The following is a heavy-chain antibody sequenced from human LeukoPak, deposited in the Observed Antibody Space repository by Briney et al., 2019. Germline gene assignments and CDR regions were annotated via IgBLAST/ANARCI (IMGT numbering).Heavy chain of an antibody. Sequence: TGGSLRLSCVASGFTFLNYAVHWVRQAPGKGLEWVALMSYDGNNNYYTDSVKGRFTLSRDNSKNTLYLQMNSLRPEDTAVYYCAREWGAAVDYWGQGTLVTVSS. D-gene: IGHD6-13*01. V-gene: IGHV3-30-3*01. CDR2: MSYDGNNN. CDR1: GFTFLNYA. J-gene: IGHJ4*02. CDR3: AREWGAAVDY.